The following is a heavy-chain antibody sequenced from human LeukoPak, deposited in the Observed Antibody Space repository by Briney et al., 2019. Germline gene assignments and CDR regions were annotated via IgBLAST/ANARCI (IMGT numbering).Heavy chain of an antibody. V-gene: IGHV4-61*02. CDR2: IYSSGST. CDR3: ARYSGYDYGPRGLARHNWFDP. CDR1: GGSISSGSYY. D-gene: IGHD5-12*01. J-gene: IGHJ5*02. Sequence: PSQTLSLTCSVSGGSISSGSYYWSWIRQPAGKGLEWIGRIYSSGSTNYNPSLKGRVTISVDTSKNQFSLKLSSVTAADTAVYYCARYSGYDYGPRGLARHNWFDPWGQGTLVTVSS.